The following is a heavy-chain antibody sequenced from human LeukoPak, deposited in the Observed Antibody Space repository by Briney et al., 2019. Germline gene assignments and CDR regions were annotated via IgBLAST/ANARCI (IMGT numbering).Heavy chain of an antibody. V-gene: IGHV1-46*01. CDR1: GYTFTSYY. Sequence: ASVMVSCKASGYTFTSYYVHWVRQAPGPGLEWMGMINPSGGSTTYSQKFQGRITMTRGTSTSTGYMELSSLRSEDTAVYYCARGPGTNIDYWGQGTLVTVSS. CDR3: ARGPGTNIDY. J-gene: IGHJ4*02. CDR2: INPSGGST. D-gene: IGHD3-10*01.